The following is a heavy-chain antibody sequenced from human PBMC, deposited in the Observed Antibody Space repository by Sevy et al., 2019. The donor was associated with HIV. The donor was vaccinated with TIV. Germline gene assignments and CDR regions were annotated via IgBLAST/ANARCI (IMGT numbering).Heavy chain of an antibody. J-gene: IGHJ4*02. D-gene: IGHD6-13*01. V-gene: IGHV3-72*01. CDR1: GFTFSDHY. CDR2: TRNKADSYTT. CDR3: ATPAGIAAAGRVFDY. Sequence: GGSLRLSCAASGFTFSDHYMEWVRQAPGKGLEWVGRTRNKADSYTTEYAASVKGRFTISGDDSKNSLYLQMNSLKTEDTAVYYCATPAGIAAAGRVFDYWGQGSLVTVSS.